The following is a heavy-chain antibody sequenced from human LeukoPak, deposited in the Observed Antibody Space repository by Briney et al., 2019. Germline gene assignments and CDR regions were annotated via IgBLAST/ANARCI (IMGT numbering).Heavy chain of an antibody. D-gene: IGHD2-2*01. J-gene: IGHJ4*02. Sequence: ASVKVSCKASGYNFTSHGISWVRQAPGQGLEWMGWISPYNGNTNYAQKLQGRVTMTTDTSTSTAYMELRSLGSDHTAVYYCVRAPQTVPGAMIFYWGREPWSPSPQ. CDR1: GYNFTSHG. CDR3: VRAPQTVPGAMIFY. CDR2: ISPYNGNT. V-gene: IGHV1-18*01.